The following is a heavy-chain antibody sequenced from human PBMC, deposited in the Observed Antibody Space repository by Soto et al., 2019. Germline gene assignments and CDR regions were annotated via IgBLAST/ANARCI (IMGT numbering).Heavy chain of an antibody. J-gene: IGHJ6*02. D-gene: IGHD2-2*01. V-gene: IGHV1-69*08. Sequence: QVQLVQSGAEVKKPGSSVKVSCKGSGGNRYTITWVRQAPGQGLEWMGRIIPMFGIATYAQNFQGRVTISADKSTSTAYMELCSLRSEDTAVYYCARDSGRSDVVPAAISAMDVWGQVTTVTVSS. CDR2: IIPMFGIA. CDR3: ARDSGRSDVVPAAISAMDV. CDR1: GGNRYT.